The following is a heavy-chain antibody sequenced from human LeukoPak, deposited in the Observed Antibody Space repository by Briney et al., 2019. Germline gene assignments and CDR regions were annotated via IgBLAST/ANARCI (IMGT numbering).Heavy chain of an antibody. CDR1: GFTFSDYY. J-gene: IGHJ6*03. Sequence: GGSLRLSCAASGFTFSDYYMSWIRQAPGKGLEWVSIIYSGGSTYYADSVKGRFTISRDNSKNTLYLQMNSLRAEDTAVYYCARDHNPSPYSSSSGDYYYYMDVWGKATTVTVSS. V-gene: IGHV3-66*01. CDR3: ARDHNPSPYSSSSGDYYYYMDV. CDR2: IYSGGST. D-gene: IGHD6-6*01.